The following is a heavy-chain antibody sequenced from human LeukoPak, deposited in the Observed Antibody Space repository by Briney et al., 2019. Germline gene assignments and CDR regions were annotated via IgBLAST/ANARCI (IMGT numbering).Heavy chain of an antibody. CDR1: GGSISSSIYY. V-gene: IGHV4-39*07. CDR2: IYYSGST. CDR3: ARVVSSGSHADY. D-gene: IGHD3-10*01. Sequence: SETLSLTCTVSGGSISSSIYYWGWIRQPPGKGLEWIGSIYYSGSTYYNPSLKSRVTISVDTSKNQFSLKLSSVTAADTAVYYCARVVSSGSHADYWGQGTLVTVSS. J-gene: IGHJ4*02.